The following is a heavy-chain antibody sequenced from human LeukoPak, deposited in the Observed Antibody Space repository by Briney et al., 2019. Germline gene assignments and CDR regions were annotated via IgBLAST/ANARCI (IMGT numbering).Heavy chain of an antibody. V-gene: IGHV1-24*01. CDR2: FDPEDGET. Sequence: ASVKVSCKVSGYTLTELSMHWVRQAPGKGLEWMGGFDPEDGETIYTQKFQGRVTITADESTTTAYMELSSLRSEDTAVYYCARSHRDFDYWGQGTLVTVSS. CDR1: GYTLTELS. J-gene: IGHJ4*02. CDR3: ARSHRDFDY.